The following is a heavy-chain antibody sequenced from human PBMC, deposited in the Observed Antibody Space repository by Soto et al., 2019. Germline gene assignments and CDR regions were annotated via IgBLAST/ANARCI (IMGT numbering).Heavy chain of an antibody. CDR3: ARVRKGELHFDY. V-gene: IGHV3-13*01. CDR2: IGTAGDT. Sequence: GGALRLSCAASGFTFSSYDMHWVRQATGKGLEWVSAIGTAGDTYYPGSVKGRFTISRENAKNSLYLQMNSLRAGDTAVYYCARVRKGELHFDYWGQGTLVTVSS. J-gene: IGHJ4*02. CDR1: GFTFSSYD. D-gene: IGHD1-26*01.